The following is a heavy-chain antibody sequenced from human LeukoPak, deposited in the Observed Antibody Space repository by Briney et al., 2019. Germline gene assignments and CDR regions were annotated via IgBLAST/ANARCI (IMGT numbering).Heavy chain of an antibody. J-gene: IGHJ5*02. Sequence: GGSLRLSCAASGFTFSSYWMHWVRQAPGKGLVWVSRINSDGSSTSYADSVKGRFTISRDNSKNTLYLQMNSLRAEDTSVYYCAKGDYYDSSGWFDPWGQGTLVTVSS. CDR1: GFTFSSYW. D-gene: IGHD3-22*01. CDR3: AKGDYYDSSGWFDP. CDR2: INSDGSST. V-gene: IGHV3-74*01.